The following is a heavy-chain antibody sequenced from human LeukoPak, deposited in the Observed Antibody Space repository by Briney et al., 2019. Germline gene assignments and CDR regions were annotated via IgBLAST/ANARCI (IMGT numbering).Heavy chain of an antibody. CDR1: GFIVSSYY. CDR2: IYSGGST. Sequence: WGSLRLSCVASGFIVSSYYMTWVRQAPGKGLERVSVIYSGGSTYYADSVKGRVASSRDNSKNTVFLQMSSVRAEDTAVYYCARSYSNHLFGMDVWGQGTTVTVSS. V-gene: IGHV3-66*01. D-gene: IGHD4-11*01. CDR3: ARSYSNHLFGMDV. J-gene: IGHJ6*02.